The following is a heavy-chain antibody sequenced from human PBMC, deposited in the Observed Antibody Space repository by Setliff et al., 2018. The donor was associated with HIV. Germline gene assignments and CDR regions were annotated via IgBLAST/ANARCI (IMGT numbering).Heavy chain of an antibody. V-gene: IGHV4-38-2*01. CDR2: ISQSGNT. CDR1: GYSISSASY. CDR3: ARRSREDAFDV. Sequence: KTSETLSLTCAVSGYSISSASYWGWLRQPPGKGLEWIGSISQSGNTYYTPSLKSRVTISVDTSKNEFSLKVSSVTATDTAIYYCARRSREDAFDVWGQGTMVT. J-gene: IGHJ3*01.